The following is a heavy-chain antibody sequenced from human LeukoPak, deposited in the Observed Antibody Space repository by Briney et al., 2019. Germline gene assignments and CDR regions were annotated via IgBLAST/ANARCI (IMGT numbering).Heavy chain of an antibody. CDR1: GGTFSSYA. V-gene: IGHV1-69*05. CDR3: ARGASGYGFGTRFDS. D-gene: IGHD5-18*01. J-gene: IGHJ4*02. Sequence: ASVKVSCKASGGTFSSYAISRVRQAPGQGLEWVGGIIPIFGAANYAQKFQGRVTITTDDSTSTTYMELSSLTSEDTAVYYCARGASGYGFGTRFDSWGQGTLVSVSS. CDR2: IIPIFGAA.